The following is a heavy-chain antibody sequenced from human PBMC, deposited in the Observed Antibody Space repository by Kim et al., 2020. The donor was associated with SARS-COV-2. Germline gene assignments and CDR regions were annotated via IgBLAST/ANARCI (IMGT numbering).Heavy chain of an antibody. D-gene: IGHD1-1*01. J-gene: IGHJ4*02. CDR2: INHSGST. Sequence: SETLSLTCAVYGGSFSGYYWSWIRQPPGKGLEWIGEINHSGSTNYNPSLKSRVTISVDTSKNQFSLKLSSVTAADKAVYYCARGRPRGGNGALGYWGQGTLVTVSS. CDR1: GGSFSGYY. CDR3: ARGRPRGGNGALGY. V-gene: IGHV4-34*01.